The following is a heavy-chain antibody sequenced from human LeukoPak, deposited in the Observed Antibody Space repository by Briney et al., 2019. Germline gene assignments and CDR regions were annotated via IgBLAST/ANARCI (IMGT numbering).Heavy chain of an antibody. Sequence: GGSLRLSCAASGFTFSSYSMNWVRQAPGKGLEWVSSISSSSSYIYYADSVKGRFTISRDNSKNTLYLQMNSLRAEDTAVYYCARGLCSSTSCYAARGYYAMDVWGQGTTVTVSS. CDR2: ISSSSSYI. CDR3: ARGLCSSTSCYAARGYYAMDV. J-gene: IGHJ6*02. V-gene: IGHV3-21*01. CDR1: GFTFSSYS. D-gene: IGHD2-2*01.